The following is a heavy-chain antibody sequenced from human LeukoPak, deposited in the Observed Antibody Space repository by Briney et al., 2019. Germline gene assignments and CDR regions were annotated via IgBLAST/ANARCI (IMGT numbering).Heavy chain of an antibody. CDR1: GGSISSRNW. CDR2: IYHSGSI. D-gene: IGHD2-8*01. Sequence: PSETLSLTCAVSGGSISSRNWWSWVRQPPGKGLEWIGEIYHSGSINYNPSLKSRVTISVDKSKNQLSLRLTSVAAADTAVYYCARDNGAIRAYYYHGMDVWGQGTMVTVSS. J-gene: IGHJ6*02. V-gene: IGHV4-4*02. CDR3: ARDNGAIRAYYYHGMDV.